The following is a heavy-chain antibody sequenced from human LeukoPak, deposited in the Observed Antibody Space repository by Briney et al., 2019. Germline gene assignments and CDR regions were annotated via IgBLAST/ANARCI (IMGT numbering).Heavy chain of an antibody. CDR3: ARGPYSYDSSGAFDI. D-gene: IGHD3-22*01. CDR2: ISSSGST. CDR1: GDSISSGDYY. V-gene: IGHV4-61*02. Sequence: SETLSLTCTVSGDSISSGDYYWSWIRQPAGKGLEWTGRISSSGSTNYNPSLKSRVTISVDTSKNQFSLKLSSVTAADTAVYFCARGPYSYDSSGAFDIWGQGTMVTVSS. J-gene: IGHJ3*02.